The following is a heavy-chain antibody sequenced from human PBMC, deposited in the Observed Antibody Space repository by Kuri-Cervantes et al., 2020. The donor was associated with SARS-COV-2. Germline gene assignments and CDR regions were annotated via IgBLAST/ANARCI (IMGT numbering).Heavy chain of an antibody. CDR2: IKQDGSEK. V-gene: IGHV3-7*05. CDR1: EFIFSSSW. Sequence: GGSLRLPFAASEFIFSSSWMSWVRQAPGKGLEWVANIKQDGSEKYYLDSVKGRFTICRDNAKKSLYLQMNSLRVENTAVYYCARDLPTGDRDYYGMDVWGQGTTVTVSS. J-gene: IGHJ6*02. D-gene: IGHD7-27*01. CDR3: ARDLPTGDRDYYGMDV.